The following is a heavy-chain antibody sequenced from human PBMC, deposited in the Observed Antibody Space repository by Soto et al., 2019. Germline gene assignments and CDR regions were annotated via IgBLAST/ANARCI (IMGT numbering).Heavy chain of an antibody. V-gene: IGHV3-23*01. J-gene: IGHJ4*02. CDR3: AKGGCSGGSCHLDY. D-gene: IGHD2-15*01. Sequence: EVQLLESGGGLVQPGGSLRLSCAASGFSFNYYAMNWVHQAPGKGLECVSTISRSGDGTYYADSVKGRFTISRDNSKNTLYLQMNSLRAEDTAVYYCAKGGCSGGSCHLDYWGQGTLVTVSS. CDR2: ISRSGDGT. CDR1: GFSFNYYA.